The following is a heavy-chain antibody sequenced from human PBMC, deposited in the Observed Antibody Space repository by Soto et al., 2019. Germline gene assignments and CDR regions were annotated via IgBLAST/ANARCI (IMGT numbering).Heavy chain of an antibody. CDR1: GGSISSGDYY. D-gene: IGHD2-15*01. CDR3: VRGGIAGHWFDP. V-gene: IGHV4-30-4*01. CDR2: IFHSGST. J-gene: IGHJ5*02. Sequence: SATLSLTCTVSGGSISSGDYYWSWIRQPPGKGLEWLGYIFHSGSTLYNPSLRGRLTLSADTSRNQLSLYLTSVTAADTAVYYCVRGGIAGHWFDPWGQGILVTVSS.